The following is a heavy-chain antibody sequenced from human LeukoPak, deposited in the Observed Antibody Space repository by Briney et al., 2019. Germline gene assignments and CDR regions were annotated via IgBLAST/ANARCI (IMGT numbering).Heavy chain of an antibody. Sequence: SETLSLTCTVSRGSVTSYYWSWIRQPPGKGLEWIGDIYFSGNTKYNPSLQSRVTISLDMSQNQFSLRLRSVTAADTAVYYCARFRSGYNSGEDGFDVWGQGTMVSVSS. J-gene: IGHJ3*01. V-gene: IGHV4-59*02. CDR1: RGSVTSYY. CDR2: IYFSGNT. CDR3: ARFRSGYNSGEDGFDV. D-gene: IGHD6-19*01.